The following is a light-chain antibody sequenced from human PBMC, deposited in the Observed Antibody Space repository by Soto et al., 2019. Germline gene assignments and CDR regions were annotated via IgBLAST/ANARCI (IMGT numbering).Light chain of an antibody. V-gene: IGLV1-44*01. CDR2: SNN. CDR1: SSNIGSNT. J-gene: IGLJ7*01. CDR3: AAWDDSLNGPV. Sequence: QSVLTQPPSASGTPGQRVTISCSGSSSNIGSNTVNWYQQLPGTAPKLLIYSNNQRPSGVPDRFSGSKSGTSDSLAISGLXXEXXXXXXCAAWDDSLNGPVFGGGTQLTVL.